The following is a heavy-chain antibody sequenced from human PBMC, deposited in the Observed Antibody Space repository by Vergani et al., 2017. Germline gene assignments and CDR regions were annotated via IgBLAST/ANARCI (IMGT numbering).Heavy chain of an antibody. CDR1: GFTFNHYA. D-gene: IGHD5-12*01. Sequence: EVQLLESGGDLVQPGGSLRLSCAASGFTFNHYAMNWVRQAPGKGLEWVSGISGSGGSPYYAGSVTGRFTISRDSSKNTLYLQMNSLSAGDTAVYYCAKATPRNSGYDYLYYYHAMDVWGQGTTVTVSS. CDR3: AKATPRNSGYDYLYYYHAMDV. J-gene: IGHJ6*02. CDR2: ISGSGGSP. V-gene: IGHV3-23*01.